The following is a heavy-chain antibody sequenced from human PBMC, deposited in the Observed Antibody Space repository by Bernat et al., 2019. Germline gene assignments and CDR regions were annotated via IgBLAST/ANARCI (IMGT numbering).Heavy chain of an antibody. CDR2: INHSGST. J-gene: IGHJ5*02. CDR1: GGSFSGYY. V-gene: IGHV4-34*01. CDR3: ARAALGTYYWGSYRNNWFDP. D-gene: IGHD3-16*02. Sequence: QVQLQQWGAGLLKPSETLSLTCAVYGGSFSGYYWSWIRQPPGKGLEWIGEINHSGSTNYNPSLKSRVTISVDTSKNQFSLKMSSVTAADTAVYYCARAALGTYYWGSYRNNWFDPWGQGTLVTVSS.